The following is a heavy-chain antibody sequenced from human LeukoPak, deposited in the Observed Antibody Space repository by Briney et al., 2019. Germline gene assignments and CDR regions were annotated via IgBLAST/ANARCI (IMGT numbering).Heavy chain of an antibody. CDR1: GGSISSGDYY. J-gene: IGHJ5*02. Sequence: LSETLSLTCTVSGGSISSGDYYWSWIRQPPGKGLEWIGYIYYSGNTYYNPSLKSRVTISVDTSKNQFSLKLSSVTAADTAVYYCARDYSYNGVGWFDPWGQGTLVTVSS. D-gene: IGHD5-18*01. V-gene: IGHV4-30-4*01. CDR2: IYYSGNT. CDR3: ARDYSYNGVGWFDP.